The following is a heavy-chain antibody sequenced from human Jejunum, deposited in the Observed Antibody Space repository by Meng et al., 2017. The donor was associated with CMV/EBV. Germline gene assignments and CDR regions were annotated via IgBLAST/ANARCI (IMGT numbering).Heavy chain of an antibody. J-gene: IGHJ4*02. V-gene: IGHV1-2*02. CDR3: ARGAKGYGSGPLDY. D-gene: IGHD3-10*01. CDR2: INSVSGDT. CDR1: GYSFIDYY. Sequence: SGYSFIDYYMNWVRQAPGQGREWMGWINSVSGDTRSAQKFEGRVTMARDTSISTSYMEVNSLKSDDTAIYYCARGAKGYGSGPLDYWGQGTPVTVSS.